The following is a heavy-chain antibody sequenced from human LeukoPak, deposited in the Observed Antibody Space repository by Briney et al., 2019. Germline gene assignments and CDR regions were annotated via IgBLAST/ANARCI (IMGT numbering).Heavy chain of an antibody. D-gene: IGHD5-12*01. CDR3: ARVSGIVATIAFDY. J-gene: IGHJ4*02. CDR1: GFTFSSYS. V-gene: IGHV3-48*02. Sequence: GGSLRLSCAASGFTFSSYSMNWVRPAPGKGLEWVSYISSCSSTIYYADSVKGRFTISRDNAKNSLYLQMNSLRDEDTAVYYCARVSGIVATIAFDYWGQGTLVTVSS. CDR2: ISSCSSTI.